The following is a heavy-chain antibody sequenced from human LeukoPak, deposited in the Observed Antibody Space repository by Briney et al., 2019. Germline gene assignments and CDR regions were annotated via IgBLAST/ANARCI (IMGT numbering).Heavy chain of an antibody. CDR2: IYSGGST. J-gene: IGHJ4*02. CDR1: GFTVSSNY. D-gene: IGHD5-12*01. CDR3: ARASWWLPLGPRRPYDY. V-gene: IGHV3-66*02. Sequence: PGGSLRLSCAASGFTVSSNYMSWVRQAPGKGLEWVSVIYSGGSTYYADSVKGRFTISRDNSKNTLYLQMNSLRAEDTAVYYCARASWWLPLGPRRPYDYWGQGTLVTVSS.